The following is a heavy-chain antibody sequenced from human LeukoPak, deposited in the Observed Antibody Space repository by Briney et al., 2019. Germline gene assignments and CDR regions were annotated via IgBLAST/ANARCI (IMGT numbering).Heavy chain of an antibody. CDR3: ASGPIVVVPAAYENWFDP. CDR1: GYTFTGYY. D-gene: IGHD2-2*01. V-gene: IGHV1-2*02. J-gene: IGHJ5*02. Sequence: ASVKVSCKASGYTFTGYYIHWVRQAPGQWLEWMGWINPNSGGTNYAQKFQGRVTMTRDTSISTAYMELSRLTSDDTAVYYCASGPIVVVPAAYENWFDPWGQGTLVTVSS. CDR2: INPNSGGT.